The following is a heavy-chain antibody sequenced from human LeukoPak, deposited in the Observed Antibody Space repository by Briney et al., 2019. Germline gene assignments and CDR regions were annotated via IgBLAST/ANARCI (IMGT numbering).Heavy chain of an antibody. CDR3: ARDRYYYESSGYRPI. CDR1: GCTFSSYW. V-gene: IGHV3-7*01. J-gene: IGHJ3*02. Sequence: GGSLRLSCTASGCTFSSYWMSWVRKAPGKGLEWVANIKQDGSEKYYVDSVKGRFTISRDNAKNSLYLQMNSLRAEDTAVYYCARDRYYYESSGYRPIWGQGTMVTVSS. D-gene: IGHD3-22*01. CDR2: IKQDGSEK.